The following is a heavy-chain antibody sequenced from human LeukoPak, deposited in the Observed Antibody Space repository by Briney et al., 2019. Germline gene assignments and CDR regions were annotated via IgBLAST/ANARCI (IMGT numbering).Heavy chain of an antibody. J-gene: IGHJ5*02. Sequence: GGSLRLSCAASGLTFSTYAMSWVRQAPGKGLEWVSTISGSGGITYYADSVKGRFTISRDNSKNTLYLQMNSLRAEDTAVFYCAKNNSGTTGTTCWFDPWGQGTLVTVSS. V-gene: IGHV3-23*01. CDR1: GLTFSTYA. CDR3: AKNNSGTTGTTCWFDP. CDR2: ISGSGGIT. D-gene: IGHD1-1*01.